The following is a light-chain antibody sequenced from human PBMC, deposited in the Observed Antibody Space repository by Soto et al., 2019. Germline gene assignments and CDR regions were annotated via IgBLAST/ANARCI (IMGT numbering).Light chain of an antibody. Sequence: SVLTQPASVSRSPGQSITISRPGTSREVGGYKYVSWYQQYLGKAPKLMIYDVSNRPSGVSNRFSGSKSGNTASLTISGLQAEDEADYYCSSYTSSSARVFGTGTKVTVL. V-gene: IGLV2-14*01. CDR1: SREVGGYKY. CDR2: DVS. CDR3: SSYTSSSARV. J-gene: IGLJ1*01.